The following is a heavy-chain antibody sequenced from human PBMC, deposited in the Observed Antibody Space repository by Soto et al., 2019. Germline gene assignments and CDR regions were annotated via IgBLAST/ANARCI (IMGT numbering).Heavy chain of an antibody. CDR1: GYPLTELS. D-gene: IGHD6-6*01. J-gene: IGHJ3*02. Sequence: EXAVKVACKVSGYPLTELSMHWVRQAPGKGLEWMGGFDPEDGETIYAQKFQGRVTMTEDTSTDTAYMELSSLRSEDTAVYYCATVGSIAARWAFDIWGQGTMVTVPS. V-gene: IGHV1-24*01. CDR3: ATVGSIAARWAFDI. CDR2: FDPEDGET.